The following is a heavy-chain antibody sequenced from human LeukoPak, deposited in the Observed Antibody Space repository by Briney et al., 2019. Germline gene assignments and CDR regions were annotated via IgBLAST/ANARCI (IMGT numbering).Heavy chain of an antibody. CDR1: GFTFSSYG. CDR2: IWFDGNNK. Sequence: PGRSLRLSCAASGFTFSSYGMHWVRQTPGKGLEWVAVIWFDGNNKFYADSVKGRFTISRDNSKNTLYLQMNSLRAEDTAVYYCAGDPNSGSYYDYWGQGTLVTVSS. D-gene: IGHD1-26*01. J-gene: IGHJ4*02. CDR3: AGDPNSGSYYDY. V-gene: IGHV3-33*01.